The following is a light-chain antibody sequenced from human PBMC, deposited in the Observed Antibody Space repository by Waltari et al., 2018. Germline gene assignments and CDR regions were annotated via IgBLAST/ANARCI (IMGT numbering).Light chain of an antibody. J-gene: IGKJ1*01. Sequence: IQLTQSPSSLSASVGDRVTITCRASQGINNYLAWYQQKAGKAPKLLIYAASTLQSGVPSRFSVSGSGTDFTLTISSLQPEDFASYYCQQLNSYQWTFGQGTKVEVK. V-gene: IGKV1-9*01. CDR3: QQLNSYQWT. CDR2: AAS. CDR1: QGINNY.